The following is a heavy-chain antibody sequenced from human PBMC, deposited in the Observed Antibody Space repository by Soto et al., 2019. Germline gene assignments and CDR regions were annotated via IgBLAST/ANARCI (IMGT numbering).Heavy chain of an antibody. J-gene: IGHJ6*03. V-gene: IGHV3-9*01. Sequence: EVQLVESGGGLVQPGRSLRLSCAASGFTFDDYAMHWVRQAPGKGLEWVSGISWNRNSIGYADSVKGRFTISRDTAKKSLYLQMNSLRAEDTALYYCAKDRVTRGYYYYMDVWGKGTTVTVS. CDR3: AKDRVTRGYYYYMDV. CDR1: GFTFDDYA. CDR2: ISWNRNSI.